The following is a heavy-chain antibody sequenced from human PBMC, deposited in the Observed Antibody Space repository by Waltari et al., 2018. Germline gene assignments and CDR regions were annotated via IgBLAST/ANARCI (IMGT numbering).Heavy chain of an antibody. V-gene: IGHV4-34*01. CDR1: GGSFSGYY. J-gene: IGHJ6*02. Sequence: QVQLQQWGAGLLKPSETLSLTCAVYGGSFSGYYWSWIRQPPGKGLEWIGEINHSGSTNDNPSIKSRVTISVDTSKNQFSLKLSSVTAADTAVYYCARWCSSTSCYRYYYYGMDVWGQGTTVTVSS. CDR2: INHSGST. CDR3: ARWCSSTSCYRYYYYGMDV. D-gene: IGHD2-2*01.